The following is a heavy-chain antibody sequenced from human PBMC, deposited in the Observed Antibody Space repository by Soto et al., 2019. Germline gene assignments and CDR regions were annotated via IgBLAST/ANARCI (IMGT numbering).Heavy chain of an antibody. CDR3: ARQYYYGSGSPRGRFDP. J-gene: IGHJ5*02. V-gene: IGHV4-39*01. CDR1: GGSISSSSYY. D-gene: IGHD3-10*01. Sequence: SETLSLTRTVSGGSISSSSYYWGWIRQPPGKGLEWIGSIYYSGSTYYNPSLKSRVTISVDTSKNQFSLKLSSVTAADTAVYYCARQYYYGSGSPRGRFDPWGQGTLVTVSS. CDR2: IYYSGST.